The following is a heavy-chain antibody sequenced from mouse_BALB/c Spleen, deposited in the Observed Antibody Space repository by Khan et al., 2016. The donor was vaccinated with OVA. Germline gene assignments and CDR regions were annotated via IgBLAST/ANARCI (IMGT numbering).Heavy chain of an antibody. V-gene: IGHV1S137*01. J-gene: IGHJ3*01. CDR1: GHTFTDFA. D-gene: IGHD2-1*01. Sequence: LQQPGAELVRQGVSVKISCKGSGHTFTDFAMHWVKQSHAKSLEWLGVISTFYGDATYNQMFKAKATMTVVKSSSTAYMELVSLPSEDSAIYYCASGRGNARFAYWGQGTLVTVSA. CDR3: ASGRGNARFAY. CDR2: ISTFYGDA.